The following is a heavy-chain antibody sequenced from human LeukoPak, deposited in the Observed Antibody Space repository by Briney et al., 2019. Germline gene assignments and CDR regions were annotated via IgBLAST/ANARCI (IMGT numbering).Heavy chain of an antibody. CDR3: ARALSYYDSSGYYY. CDR1: GGSISSSSYY. J-gene: IGHJ4*02. D-gene: IGHD3-22*01. Sequence: PSETLSLTCTVSGGSISSSSYYWGWIRQPPGKGLEWIGSIYYSGSTYYNPSLKSRVIISVDTSKNQFSLKLSSVTAADTAVYYCARALSYYDSSGYYYWGQGTLVTVSS. V-gene: IGHV4-39*07. CDR2: IYYSGST.